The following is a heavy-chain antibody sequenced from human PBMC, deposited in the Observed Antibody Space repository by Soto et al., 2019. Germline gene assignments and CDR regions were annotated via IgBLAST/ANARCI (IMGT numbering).Heavy chain of an antibody. D-gene: IGHD3-3*01. CDR3: ARAVRFLEWLLPAVLFDY. CDR1: GGSISSGGYY. CDR2: IYYSGST. J-gene: IGHJ4*02. V-gene: IGHV4-31*03. Sequence: QVQLQESGPGLVKPSQTLSLTCTVSGGSISSGGYYWSWIRQHPGKGLEWIGYIYYSGSTYYNPSLKSRVTITVDTSKNQFSVKLSSVTAADTAVYYCARAVRFLEWLLPAVLFDYWGQGTLVTVSS.